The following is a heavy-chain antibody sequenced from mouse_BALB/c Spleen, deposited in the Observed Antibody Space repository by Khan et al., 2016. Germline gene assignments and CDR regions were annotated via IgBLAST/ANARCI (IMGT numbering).Heavy chain of an antibody. D-gene: IGHD2-4*01. Sequence: EVELVESGGGLVKPGGSLKLSCAASGFTFSDYYMYWVRQTSEKRLEWVATISDGGSYTYYTASVKGRITITRDNAKNQLFLQMSCLKSEDTAMXYCAREGLRRGFAYWGQGTLVTVSA. J-gene: IGHJ3*01. CDR2: ISDGGSYT. CDR1: GFTFSDYY. CDR3: AREGLRRGFAY. V-gene: IGHV5-4*02.